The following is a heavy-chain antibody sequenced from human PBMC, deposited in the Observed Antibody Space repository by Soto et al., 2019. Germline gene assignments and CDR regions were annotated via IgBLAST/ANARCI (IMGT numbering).Heavy chain of an antibody. J-gene: IGHJ4*02. D-gene: IGHD2-8*01. CDR2: IYYSGST. V-gene: IGHV4-59*08. Sequence: QVQLQESGPGLVKPSETLSLTCTVSGGSISSYYWSWIRQPPGKGLEWIGYIYYSGSTNYNPSLKSRVTISVDTSKNQVSLKLSSVTAADTAVYYCARLSCTNGVCYKFDYWGQGTLVTVSS. CDR1: GGSISSYY. CDR3: ARLSCTNGVCYKFDY.